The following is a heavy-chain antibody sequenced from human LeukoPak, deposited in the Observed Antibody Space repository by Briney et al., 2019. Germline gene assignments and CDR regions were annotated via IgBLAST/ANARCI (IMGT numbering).Heavy chain of an antibody. V-gene: IGHV3-30*03. D-gene: IGHD2-2*01. Sequence: GRSLRLSCAASGFTFSDYGMHWVRQAPGKGLEWVAVISHDGNTKYYTDSVKGRFTISRDNSKNTLYLQMNSLRAEETAVYFCATVSNTSGLDYWGQGTLVTVSS. CDR1: GFTFSDYG. J-gene: IGHJ4*02. CDR2: ISHDGNTK. CDR3: ATVSNTSGLDY.